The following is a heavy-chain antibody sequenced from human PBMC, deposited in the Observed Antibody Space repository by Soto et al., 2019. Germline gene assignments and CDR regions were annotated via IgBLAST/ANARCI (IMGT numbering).Heavy chain of an antibody. CDR1: GFTFSSYA. Sequence: SLRLSCAASGFTFSSYAMHWVRQAPGKGLEWVAVISYDGSNKYYADSVKGRFTISRDNSKNTLYLQMNSLRAEDTAVYYCAREAPSSSGWYYFDYWGQGTLVTVSS. CDR2: ISYDGSNK. CDR3: AREAPSSSGWYYFDY. D-gene: IGHD6-19*01. J-gene: IGHJ4*02. V-gene: IGHV3-30-3*01.